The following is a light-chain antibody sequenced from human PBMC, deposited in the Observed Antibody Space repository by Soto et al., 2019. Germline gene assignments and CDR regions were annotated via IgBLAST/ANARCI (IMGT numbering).Light chain of an antibody. CDR2: GAS. V-gene: IGKV3-15*01. J-gene: IGKJ3*01. CDR1: QSVSSS. CDR3: QQNNNWPPLT. Sequence: EIVMTQSPATLSVSPGERATLSCRASQSVSSSLAWYQQKPGQAHRLLIYGASTRATGIPARFSGSGSGTEFTLTISSLQSEDFAVYYCQQNNNWPPLTFGPGTKVDIK.